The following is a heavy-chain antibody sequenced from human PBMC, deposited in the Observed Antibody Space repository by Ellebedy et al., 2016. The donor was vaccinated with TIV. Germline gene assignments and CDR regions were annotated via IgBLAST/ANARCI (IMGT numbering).Heavy chain of an antibody. V-gene: IGHV4-4*02. CDR2: MYHFGTT. Sequence: MPSENLSLTCTVSGASVSSANWWNWIRQSPGTGLEWIGEMYHFGTTNYNPSLRGRVTISVDKSNNQFSLKLSSVTAADTAVYYCARADVRGAKFYFDLWGQGTLVTVSS. CDR3: ARADVRGAKFYFDL. J-gene: IGHJ4*02. CDR1: GASVSSANW. D-gene: IGHD3-10*01.